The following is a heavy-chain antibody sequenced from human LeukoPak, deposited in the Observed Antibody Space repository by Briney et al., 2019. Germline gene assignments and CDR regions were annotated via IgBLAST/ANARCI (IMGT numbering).Heavy chain of an antibody. D-gene: IGHD3-10*01. CDR1: GFTFSSYG. CDR3: AKDQYYGSGSYYNAPPPLHYFDY. Sequence: PGGSLRLSCAASGFTFSSYGMHWVRQAPGKGLEWVAFIRYDGSNKYYADSVKGRFTISRDNSKNTLYLQMNSLRAEDTAVYYCAKDQYYGSGSYYNAPPPLHYFDYWGQGTLVTVSS. CDR2: IRYDGSNK. J-gene: IGHJ4*02. V-gene: IGHV3-30*02.